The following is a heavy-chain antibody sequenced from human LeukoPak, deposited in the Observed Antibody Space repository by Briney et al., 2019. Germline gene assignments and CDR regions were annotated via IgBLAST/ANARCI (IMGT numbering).Heavy chain of an antibody. CDR1: GFTFSHYG. CDR2: ISYDGSNK. D-gene: IGHD3-3*01. CDR3: AKDQEDFWSGYYAFYGMDV. Sequence: PGGSLRLSCAASGFTFSHYGMHWVRQAPGKGLEWVAVISYDGSNKYYADSVKGRFTISKDNSKNTLYLQMNSLRAADTAVYYCAKDQEDFWSGYYAFYGMDVWGQGTTVTVSS. V-gene: IGHV3-30*18. J-gene: IGHJ6*02.